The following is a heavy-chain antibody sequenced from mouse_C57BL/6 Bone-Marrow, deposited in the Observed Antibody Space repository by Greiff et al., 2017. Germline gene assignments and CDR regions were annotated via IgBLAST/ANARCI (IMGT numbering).Heavy chain of an antibody. J-gene: IGHJ2*01. Sequence: EVQLQQSGPVLVKPGPSVKISCKASGFTFTDYYMHWVKQSPGKSLEWIGLVHPSNGGTSYNQKFKGKATLTVDTSSSTAYMELNSLTSEDSAVXCCEREYYCEEYYCNYWGQGTTLTVSS. CDR3: EREYYCEEYYCNY. V-gene: IGHV1-36*01. CDR2: VHPSNGGT. D-gene: IGHD1-1*01. CDR1: GFTFTDYY.